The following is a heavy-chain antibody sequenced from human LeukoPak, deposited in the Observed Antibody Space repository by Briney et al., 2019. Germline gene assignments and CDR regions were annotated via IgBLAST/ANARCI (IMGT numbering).Heavy chain of an antibody. CDR1: GFTFSSYS. D-gene: IGHD3-9*01. CDR3: ARVQKLRYFDWLKENYGMDV. CDR2: ISSSSSYI. V-gene: IGHV3-21*01. Sequence: GGSLGLSCAASGFTFSSYSMNWVRQAPGKGLEWVSSISSSSSYIYSADSVKGRFTISRDNAKNSLYLQMNSLRAEDTAVYYCARVQKLRYFDWLKENYGMDVWGQGTTVTVSS. J-gene: IGHJ6*02.